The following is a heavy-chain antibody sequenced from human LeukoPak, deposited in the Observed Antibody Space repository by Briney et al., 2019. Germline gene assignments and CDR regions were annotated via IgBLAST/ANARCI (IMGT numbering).Heavy chain of an antibody. CDR2: IYYSGSA. V-gene: IGHV4-59*01. J-gene: IGHJ5*02. Sequence: SETLSLTCTVSGGSISSYYWSWIRQPPGKGLEWIGYIYYSGSANYNPSLKSRVTISVDTSKNQFSLKLSSVTAADTAVYYCASLRGGGVSGGSSWYNWFDPWGQGTLVTVSS. D-gene: IGHD6-13*01. CDR1: GGSISSYY. CDR3: ASLRGGGVSGGSSWYNWFDP.